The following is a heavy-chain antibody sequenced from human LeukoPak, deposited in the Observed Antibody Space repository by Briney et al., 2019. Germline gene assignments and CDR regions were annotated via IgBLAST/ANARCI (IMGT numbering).Heavy chain of an antibody. J-gene: IGHJ4*02. CDR2: IYYSGST. Sequence: SETLSLTCTVSGGSISSYYWSWIRQPLGKGLEWIGYIYYSGSTNYNPSLKSRVTISVDTSKNQFSLKLSSVTAADTAVYYCARHGVRGSYYGYWGQGTLVTVSS. D-gene: IGHD1-26*01. CDR1: GGSISSYY. CDR3: ARHGVRGSYYGY. V-gene: IGHV4-59*08.